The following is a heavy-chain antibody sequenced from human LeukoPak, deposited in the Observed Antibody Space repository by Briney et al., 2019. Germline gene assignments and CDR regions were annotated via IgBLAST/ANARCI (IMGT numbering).Heavy chain of an antibody. CDR3: AKDTIPYGRSYYYMDV. Sequence: PGGSLRLSCAASGFTFDDYAMHWVRQAPGKGLEWVSLISGDGGSTYYADSVKGRFTVSRDNRKNSLYLHMSSLRTEDTALFYCAKDTIPYGRSYYYMDVWGKGTPVTVSS. CDR1: GFTFDDYA. CDR2: ISGDGGST. D-gene: IGHD3-10*01. V-gene: IGHV3-43*02. J-gene: IGHJ6*03.